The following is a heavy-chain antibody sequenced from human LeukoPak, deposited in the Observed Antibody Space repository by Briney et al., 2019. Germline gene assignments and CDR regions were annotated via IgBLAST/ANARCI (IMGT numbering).Heavy chain of an antibody. CDR2: MKGDGSEI. CDR1: GFTFSSYE. CDR3: AREATIKAYNFDY. Sequence: PGGSLRLSCAASGFTFSSYEMNWVRQAPGKGLEWVANMKGDGSEIYYLDSVRGRFAISRDNAQNSLYLQMNNLRVEDTAVYYCAREATIKAYNFDYWGQGTLVTVSS. J-gene: IGHJ4*02. V-gene: IGHV3-7*01. D-gene: IGHD5-24*01.